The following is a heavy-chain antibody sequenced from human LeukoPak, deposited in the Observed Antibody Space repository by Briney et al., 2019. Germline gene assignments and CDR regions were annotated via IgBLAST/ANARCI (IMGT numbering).Heavy chain of an antibody. CDR3: ARDGWGYSYGYSY. V-gene: IGHV3-23*01. CDR1: GFTFSDFA. D-gene: IGHD5-18*01. J-gene: IGHJ4*02. CDR2: IFQGGGEI. Sequence: GGSLRLSCAASGFTFSDFAMIWVRQPPGKGLEWVSSIFQGGGEIHYADSVRGRFTISRDNAKNTLYLQMNSLRAEDTAVYYCARDGWGYSYGYSYWGQGTLVTVSS.